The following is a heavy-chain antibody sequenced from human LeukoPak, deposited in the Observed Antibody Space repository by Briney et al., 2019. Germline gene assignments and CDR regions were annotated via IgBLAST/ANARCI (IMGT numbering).Heavy chain of an antibody. V-gene: IGHV3-23*01. D-gene: IGHD3-16*02. CDR1: GLTFSSYG. CDR3: AKVTDLGSYLADAFDI. J-gene: IGHJ3*02. CDR2: ISGSGDST. Sequence: GGSLRLSCAASGLTFSSYGMNWVRQAPGKGLEWVSAISGSGDSTYHADSVRGRFTVSRDNSKNTLYLQMKSLSADDTAVYYFAKVTDLGSYLADAFDIWGDRTVVTVSS.